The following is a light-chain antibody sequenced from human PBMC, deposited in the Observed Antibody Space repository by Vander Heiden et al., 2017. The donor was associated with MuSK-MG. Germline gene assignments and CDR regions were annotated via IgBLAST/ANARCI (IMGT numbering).Light chain of an antibody. CDR2: GAS. CDR3: QHYKNFPLT. Sequence: DIQMTQSPSTLSASVGDGVTITCRASQSISNWLAWYQQKPGKAPKLLIYGASSLESGVPSRFSGSGSGTEFTLTISSLQRDDFATYYCQHYKNFPLTFGGGTKVEIK. CDR1: QSISNW. V-gene: IGKV1-5*03. J-gene: IGKJ4*01.